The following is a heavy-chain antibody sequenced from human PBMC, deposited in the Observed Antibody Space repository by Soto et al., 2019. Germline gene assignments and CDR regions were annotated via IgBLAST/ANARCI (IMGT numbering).Heavy chain of an antibody. J-gene: IGHJ5*02. CDR1: GGSFSGYY. Sequence: QVQLQQWGAGLLKPSETLSLTCAVYGGSFSGYYWSWIRQPPGKGLEWVGEISHSGSTNYNPSLKRRVTITVDKSKNQLSLKLTSVTAADTAVYYCARDRHPLDPWGQGTLVTVSP. CDR3: ARDRHPLDP. V-gene: IGHV4-34*01. CDR2: ISHSGST.